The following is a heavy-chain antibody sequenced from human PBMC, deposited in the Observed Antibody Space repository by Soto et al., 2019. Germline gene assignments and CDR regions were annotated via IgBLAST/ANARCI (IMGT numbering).Heavy chain of an antibody. J-gene: IGHJ5*02. V-gene: IGHV4-4*07. CDR3: ARDQGVVVTADNWFDP. Sequence: QSLTCTVSGGSLPDYSWVWMRQPAGKGLEWIGRIFSSASTNYNPTLRGRITMSLDTSKNQFSLKLNSATATDAAVYFCARDQGVVVTADNWFDPWGQGILVTVSS. CDR1: GGSLPDYS. D-gene: IGHD2-21*02. CDR2: IFSSAST.